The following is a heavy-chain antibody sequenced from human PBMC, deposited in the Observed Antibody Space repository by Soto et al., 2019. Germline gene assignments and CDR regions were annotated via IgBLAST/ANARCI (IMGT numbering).Heavy chain of an antibody. J-gene: IGHJ3*02. CDR2: IWYDGSNK. V-gene: IGHV3-33*01. D-gene: IGHD3-3*01. Sequence: GGSLRLSCAASGFTFSSYGMHWVRQAPGKGLEWVAVIWYDGSNKYYADSVKGRFTISRDNSKNTLYLQMNSLRAEDTAVYYCARGLITIFGVVTVADAFDIWGQGTMVTVSS. CDR3: ARGLITIFGVVTVADAFDI. CDR1: GFTFSSYG.